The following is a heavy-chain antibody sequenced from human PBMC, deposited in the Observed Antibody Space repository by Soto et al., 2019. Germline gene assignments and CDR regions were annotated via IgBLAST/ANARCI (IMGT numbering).Heavy chain of an antibody. Sequence: GGSLRLSCVASGFTFSTYSMNWVRLAPGTGLEWVSSINWNGGGIGYADSVKGRFTISRDNAKNSLYLQMNSLRAEDTAVYYCARGGLYGDHGDYWGQGTLVTVSS. CDR1: GFTFSTYS. CDR3: ARGGLYGDHGDY. J-gene: IGHJ4*02. CDR2: INWNGGGI. D-gene: IGHD4-17*01. V-gene: IGHV3-20*04.